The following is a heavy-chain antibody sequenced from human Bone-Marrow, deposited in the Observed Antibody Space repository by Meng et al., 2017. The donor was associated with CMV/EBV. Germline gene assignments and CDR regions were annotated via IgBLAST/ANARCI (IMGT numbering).Heavy chain of an antibody. CDR2: IYYSGST. J-gene: IGHJ4*02. CDR3: ARHGVDTDFDY. D-gene: IGHD5-18*01. CDR1: GGSISSSSYY. Sequence: SETLSLTCTVPGGSISSSSYYWGWIRQPPGKGLEWIGSIYYSGSTYYNPSLKSRVTISVDTSKNQFSLKRSSVTAADTAVYYCARHGVDTDFDYWGQGTLVTVSS. V-gene: IGHV4-39*01.